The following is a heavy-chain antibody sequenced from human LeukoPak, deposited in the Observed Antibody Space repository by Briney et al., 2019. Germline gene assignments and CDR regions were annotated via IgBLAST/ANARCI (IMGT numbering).Heavy chain of an antibody. D-gene: IGHD1-26*01. Sequence: SQTLSLTCALSGDSLSSNSAAWHWLRQSPSRGLEWLGRTYYRSKLYNDYAVSVKSRITINPDTSKNQFSLQLNSVTPEGTAVYYCARDLGGARDYWGQGTLVTVSS. CDR2: TYYRSKLYN. J-gene: IGHJ4*02. V-gene: IGHV6-1*01. CDR3: ARDLGGARDY. CDR1: GDSLSSNSAA.